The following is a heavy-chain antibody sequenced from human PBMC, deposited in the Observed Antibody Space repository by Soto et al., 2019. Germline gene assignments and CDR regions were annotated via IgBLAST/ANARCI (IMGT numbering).Heavy chain of an antibody. Sequence: GASVKVSCKASGGTFSSYAISWVRQAPGQGLEWMGGIIPIFGTANYAQKFQGRVTITADKSTSTAYMELSSLRSEDTAVYYCARDVLGAVAGTSRNYYYYYGMDVWGQGTTVTVSS. CDR1: GGTFSSYA. D-gene: IGHD6-19*01. CDR3: ARDVLGAVAGTSRNYYYYYGMDV. V-gene: IGHV1-69*06. J-gene: IGHJ6*02. CDR2: IIPIFGTA.